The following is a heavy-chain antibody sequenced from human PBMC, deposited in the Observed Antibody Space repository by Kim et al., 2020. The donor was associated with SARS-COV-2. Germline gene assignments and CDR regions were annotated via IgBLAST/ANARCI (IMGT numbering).Heavy chain of an antibody. CDR3: TGGRVTGTSLPDS. J-gene: IGHJ5*01. Sequence: SETLSLTCDVSGGSISIENWWNWVRQPPGKGLEWFGEIYYRGKTNYNQSLKSRLTMSVDPSKNQFSLGLTSVTAADTAVYYCTGGRVTGTSLPDSWGQGTLGTVSS. CDR2: IYYRGKT. V-gene: IGHV4-4*02. D-gene: IGHD1-20*01. CDR1: GGSISIENW.